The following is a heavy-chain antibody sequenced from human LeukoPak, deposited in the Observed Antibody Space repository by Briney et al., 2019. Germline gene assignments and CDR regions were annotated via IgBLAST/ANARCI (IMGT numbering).Heavy chain of an antibody. D-gene: IGHD5-24*01. CDR2: IGPNTGNP. V-gene: IGHV7-4-1*02. CDR1: GYSFTGYS. Sequence: ASVKVSCKTSGYSFTGYSINWLRQAPGQGLEWMGWIGPNTGNPTYAQGFTGRFVFSLDTSVSTAYLQISSLKAEDTAVYYCARDAATINFDSWGQGTLVTVSS. CDR3: ARDAATINFDS. J-gene: IGHJ4*02.